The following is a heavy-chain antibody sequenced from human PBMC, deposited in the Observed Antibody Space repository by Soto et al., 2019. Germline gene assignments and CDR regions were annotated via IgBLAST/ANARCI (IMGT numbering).Heavy chain of an antibody. D-gene: IGHD2-15*01. Sequence: LSLTCTVSGGSISTYWWSWIRQPPRKGLEWIGYIYYSGSTNYNPSLKSRVTISVDTSKNQFSLKLTSVTAADTAVYYCARSRGSTRSFDYWGQGTLVTAPQ. CDR3: ARSRGSTRSFDY. CDR1: GGSISTYW. V-gene: IGHV4-59*01. CDR2: IYYSGST. J-gene: IGHJ4*02.